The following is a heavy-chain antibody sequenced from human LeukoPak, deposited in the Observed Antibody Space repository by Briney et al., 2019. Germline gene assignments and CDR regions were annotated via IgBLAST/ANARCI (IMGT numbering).Heavy chain of an antibody. V-gene: IGHV4-59*08. D-gene: IGHD3-10*01. Sequence: SETLSLTCTVSGGSISSYYWSWIRQPPGKGLEWIGYIYYSGSTNYNPSLKSRVTISVDTSKNQFSLKLSSVTAADTAVYYCARLVRRGRGDWFDPWGQGTLVTVSS. CDR1: GGSISSYY. J-gene: IGHJ5*02. CDR2: IYYSGST. CDR3: ARLVRRGRGDWFDP.